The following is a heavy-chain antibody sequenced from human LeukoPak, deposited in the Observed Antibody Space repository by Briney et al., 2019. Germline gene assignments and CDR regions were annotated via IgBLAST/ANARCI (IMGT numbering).Heavy chain of an antibody. Sequence: PSETLSLTCTVSGGSISSSYYYWGWIRQPPGKGLEWIGSVYSSGNIYYNPSLESRVTISIDTSKNQLSLKLSSVTAADTALYYCARHRGSNSYTSFDYWGQGTLVTVSS. CDR1: GGSISSSYYY. V-gene: IGHV4-39*01. J-gene: IGHJ4*02. CDR3: ARHRGSNSYTSFDY. D-gene: IGHD6-13*01. CDR2: VYSSGNI.